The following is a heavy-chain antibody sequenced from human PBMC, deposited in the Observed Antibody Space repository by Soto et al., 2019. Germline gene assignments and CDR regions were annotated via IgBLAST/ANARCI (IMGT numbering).Heavy chain of an antibody. D-gene: IGHD1-26*01. V-gene: IGHV3-74*01. Sequence: HGCSPELGRSASGVSVKISVVAGALQGAGKGLVWVSRINMDGSSTNYADSVKGRFTISRDNAENTLYLQMNSLRVDDTAVYYCARVRRGLSHYDYWGKG. J-gene: IGHJ4*02. CDR2: INMDGSST. CDR1: GVSVKISV. CDR3: ARVRRGLSHYDY.